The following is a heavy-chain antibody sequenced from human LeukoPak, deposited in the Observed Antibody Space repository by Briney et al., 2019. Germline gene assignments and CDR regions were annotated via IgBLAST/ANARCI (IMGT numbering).Heavy chain of an antibody. Sequence: GASVKVSCKGSGYRFNIYAMYWVRQAPGQGLEYLGWINTNTGDPTFAQGFTRLFVFSLDTSVSTTYLQISRLKPEDTAIYYCARRSGNGFDIWGQGTMVTVSS. D-gene: IGHD2-8*01. CDR2: INTNTGDP. CDR1: GYRFNIYA. CDR3: ARRSGNGFDI. J-gene: IGHJ3*02. V-gene: IGHV7-4-1*02.